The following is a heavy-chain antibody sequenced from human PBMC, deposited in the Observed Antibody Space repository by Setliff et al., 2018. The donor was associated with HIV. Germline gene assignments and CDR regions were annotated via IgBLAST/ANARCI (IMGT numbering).Heavy chain of an antibody. Sequence: PSETLSLTCTVPSGSFSPDTYNWNWIRQTPGKGLEWIGTFFNSGSISYNPSLGSRVTMSVDTSENLFFLRLILVTAADTGVYYCGRGWFDPWGQGTLVTVSS. V-gene: IGHV4-61*01. J-gene: IGHJ5*02. CDR1: SGSFSPDTYN. D-gene: IGHD3-10*01. CDR3: GRGWFDP. CDR2: FFNSGSI.